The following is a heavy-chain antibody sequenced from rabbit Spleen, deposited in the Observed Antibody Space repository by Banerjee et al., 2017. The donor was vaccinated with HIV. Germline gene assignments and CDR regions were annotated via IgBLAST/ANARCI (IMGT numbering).Heavy chain of an antibody. J-gene: IGHJ3*01. Sequence: QSLEGSGGDLVKPGASLTLTCTASGFSFSNSYYMCWVRQAPGKGLEWVACIASGSSGDTYYASWAKGRSTFSKTSSTTVTLQLNSLTAADTATYFCARDLTGVIGWNFGWWGQGTLVTVS. CDR1: GFSFSNSYY. CDR2: IASGSSGDT. V-gene: IGHV1S40*01. D-gene: IGHD4-1*01. CDR3: ARDLTGVIGWNFGW.